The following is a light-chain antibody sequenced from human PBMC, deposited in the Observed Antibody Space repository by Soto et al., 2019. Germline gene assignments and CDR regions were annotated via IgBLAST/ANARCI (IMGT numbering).Light chain of an antibody. Sequence: QAVVTQPPSVSGTPGQRVTISCSGSSSNIGGNTVNWYQQFPGTAPKLLIYSNNQWPSGVPDRFSGSKSGTSASLAISGLQSEDEADYYCATWDDSLIGWVFGGGTKLTVL. CDR2: SNN. CDR3: ATWDDSLIGWV. J-gene: IGLJ3*02. V-gene: IGLV1-44*01. CDR1: SSNIGGNT.